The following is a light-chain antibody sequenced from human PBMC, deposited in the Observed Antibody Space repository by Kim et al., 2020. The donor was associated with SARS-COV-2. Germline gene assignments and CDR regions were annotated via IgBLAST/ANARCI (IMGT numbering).Light chain of an antibody. CDR3: NSRDSSGNHLWV. V-gene: IGLV3-19*01. CDR1: SRRSYY. Sequence: LGQTGRITCQGDSRRSYYASWYQQKPGQAPVLVIYGKNNRPSGIPDRFSGSSSGNTASLTITGAQAEDEADYYCNSRDSSGNHLWVFGGGTQVTVL. J-gene: IGLJ3*02. CDR2: GKN.